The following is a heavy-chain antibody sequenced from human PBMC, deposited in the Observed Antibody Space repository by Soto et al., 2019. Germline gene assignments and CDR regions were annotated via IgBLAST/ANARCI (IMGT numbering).Heavy chain of an antibody. CDR3: ASTKRQYQLLLNDYYYYGMDV. J-gene: IGHJ6*02. D-gene: IGHD2-2*01. CDR1: GGTFSIYA. CDR2: IIPIFGTA. Sequence: SVKVSCRASGGTFSIYAISWVRQAPGQGLEWMGGIIPIFGTANYAQKFQGRVTITADESTSTAYMELSSLRSGDTAVYYCASTKRQYQLLLNDYYYYGMDVWGQGTTVTVSS. V-gene: IGHV1-69*13.